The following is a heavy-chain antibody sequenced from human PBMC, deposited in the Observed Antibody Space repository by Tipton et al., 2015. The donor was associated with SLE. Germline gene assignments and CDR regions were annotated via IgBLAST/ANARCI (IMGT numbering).Heavy chain of an antibody. J-gene: IGHJ3*02. V-gene: IGHV3-23*03. CDR2: IYSGRGT. CDR1: GFRLRNYA. Sequence: GSLRLSRAASGFRLRNYAMAWVRQAPGKGLEWVSVIYSGRGTYYAESVKGRFTISRDISNEMLYLQMNGLKTQDTAVYYCTTPGYGGHVHDGVFDIWGQGAMVTVSS. CDR3: TTPGYGGHVHDGVFDI. D-gene: IGHD4-23*01.